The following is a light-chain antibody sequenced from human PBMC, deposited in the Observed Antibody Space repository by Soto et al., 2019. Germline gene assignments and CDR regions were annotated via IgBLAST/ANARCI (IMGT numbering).Light chain of an antibody. CDR3: SSCASTGSL. CDR2: EGS. V-gene: IGLV2-23*01. CDR1: SSDVGSYNL. J-gene: IGLJ3*02. Sequence: QSALTQPASVSGSPGQSITISCTGTSSDVGSYNLVSWYQQHPGKAPKLMSYEGSKRPSGVSNRFSGSKSGNRASQTTSVRHREEEEFYCGSSCASTGSLFFGGTELAAL.